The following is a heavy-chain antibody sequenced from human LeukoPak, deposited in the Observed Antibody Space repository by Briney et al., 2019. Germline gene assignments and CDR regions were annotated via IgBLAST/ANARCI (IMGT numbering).Heavy chain of an antibody. CDR3: ARDYRENGGDWFDP. V-gene: IGHV4-31*03. J-gene: IGHJ5*02. Sequence: SETLSLTCTVSGGSISSGGYYWRWMRQHPGKGLEWIGYIYYSGSTYYNPSLKSRVTISVDTSKNQFSLKLSSVTAADTAVYYCARDYRENGGDWFDPWGQGTLVTVSS. D-gene: IGHD3-16*01. CDR2: IYYSGST. CDR1: GGSISSGGYY.